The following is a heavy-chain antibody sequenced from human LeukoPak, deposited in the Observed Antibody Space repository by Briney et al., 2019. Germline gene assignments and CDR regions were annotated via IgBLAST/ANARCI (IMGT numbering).Heavy chain of an antibody. CDR2: INWNGGST. D-gene: IGHD3-3*01. Sequence: RPGGSLRLSCAASGFTFSSYEMNWVRQAPGKGLEWVSGINWNGGSTYYRDSVKGRFTISRDNAKNSLYLQMNSLRAEDTALYYCARVKGSGYRNSIDYWGQGTLVTVSS. V-gene: IGHV3-20*04. J-gene: IGHJ4*02. CDR1: GFTFSSYE. CDR3: ARVKGSGYRNSIDY.